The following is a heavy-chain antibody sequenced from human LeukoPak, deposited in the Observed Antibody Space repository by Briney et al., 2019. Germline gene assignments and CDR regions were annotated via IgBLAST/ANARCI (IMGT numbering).Heavy chain of an antibody. J-gene: IGHJ4*02. V-gene: IGHV3-7*05. CDR3: AKGKRLLDY. D-gene: IGHD6-25*01. Sequence: GGSLRLSCAASGFTFSNYWMSWIRQAPGKGLEWVANIKQDGSEKYFVDSVQGRFSISRDYARNSVHLQMNSLRAEDTAVYYCAKGKRLLDYWGQGTLVTVSS. CDR1: GFTFSNYW. CDR2: IKQDGSEK.